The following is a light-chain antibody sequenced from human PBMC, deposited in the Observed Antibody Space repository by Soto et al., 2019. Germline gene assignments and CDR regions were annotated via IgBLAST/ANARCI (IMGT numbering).Light chain of an antibody. CDR2: DVS. CDR3: HSYLPNIVA. CDR1: SGDVGTYDY. Sequence: QSVLTQPASVSGSLGQSITISCTGTSGDVGTYDYVSWYQQHPGKAPKLLIFDVSSRPSGISDRFSGSKSGNTASLTISGLQAEDEADYYCHSYLPNIVAFGGGTKLTVL. V-gene: IGLV2-14*03. J-gene: IGLJ2*01.